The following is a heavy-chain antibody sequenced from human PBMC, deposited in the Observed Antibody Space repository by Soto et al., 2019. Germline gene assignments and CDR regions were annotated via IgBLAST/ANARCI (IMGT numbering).Heavy chain of an antibody. CDR3: AKGRTTVTPTTLDY. D-gene: IGHD4-17*01. V-gene: IGHV3-23*01. J-gene: IGHJ4*02. Sequence: EVQLLESGGSLVQPGGSLRLSCAASGFTFSSYAMSWVRQAPGKGLEWVSAISGSGGSIYYADSVKGRFTISRDNSKNTLYLQMNSLRAEVTAVYYCAKGRTTVTPTTLDYWGQGTLVTASS. CDR1: GFTFSSYA. CDR2: ISGSGGSI.